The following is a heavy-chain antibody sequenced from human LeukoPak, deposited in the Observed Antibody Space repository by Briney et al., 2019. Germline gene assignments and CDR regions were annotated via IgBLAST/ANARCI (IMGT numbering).Heavy chain of an antibody. CDR1: GFTVSSYY. CDR3: ASGAGNYDL. J-gene: IGHJ4*02. Sequence: GSLRLSCAASGFTVSSYYWSWIRQPPGRGLEWIAYISYSGSTNSNPSLKSRVTISVDTSKNQFSLQLSSVTAADTAVYYCASGAGNYDLWGQGTLVTVSS. V-gene: IGHV4-59*02. D-gene: IGHD3-10*01. CDR2: ISYSGST.